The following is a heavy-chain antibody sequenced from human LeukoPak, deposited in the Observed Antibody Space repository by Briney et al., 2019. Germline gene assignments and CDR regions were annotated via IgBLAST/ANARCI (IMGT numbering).Heavy chain of an antibody. J-gene: IGHJ3*02. D-gene: IGHD3-22*01. CDR1: GGSISSSSYY. V-gene: IGHV4-39*01. Sequence: PSETLSLTCTVSGGSISSSSYYWGWIRQPPGKGLEWIGSIYYSGSTYYNPSLKSRVTISVDTSKNQFSLKLSSVTAADTAVYYCARPRVPYYYDSSGYHDAFDIWGQGTMVTVSS. CDR3: ARPRVPYYYDSSGYHDAFDI. CDR2: IYYSGST.